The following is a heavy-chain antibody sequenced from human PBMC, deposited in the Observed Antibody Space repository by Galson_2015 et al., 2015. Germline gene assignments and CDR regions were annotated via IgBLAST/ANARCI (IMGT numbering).Heavy chain of an antibody. V-gene: IGHV4-34*01. D-gene: IGHD3-10*01. CDR2: INHSGST. J-gene: IGHJ4*02. CDR3: ARDCGSGSFDY. CDR1: GGSFSGYY. Sequence: ETLSLTCAVYGGSFSGYYWSWIRQPPGKGLEWIGEINHSGSTNYNPSLKSRVTISVDTSKNQFSLKLSSVTAADTAVYYCARDCGSGSFDYWGQGTLVTVSS.